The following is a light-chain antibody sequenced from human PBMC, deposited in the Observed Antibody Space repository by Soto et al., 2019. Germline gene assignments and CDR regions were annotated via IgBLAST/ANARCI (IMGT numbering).Light chain of an antibody. Sequence: QSVLTQPRSVSGPPGQSVSISCSGTSSDVGTYNYVSWYQQHPGKAPKLIIYDVSKRPSGVPDRFSGSKSGNTASLTISGRQAEDEADYYCCSYAGGYAHAVFGGGTQLTVL. V-gene: IGLV2-11*01. J-gene: IGLJ2*01. CDR1: SSDVGTYNY. CDR3: CSYAGGYAHAV. CDR2: DVS.